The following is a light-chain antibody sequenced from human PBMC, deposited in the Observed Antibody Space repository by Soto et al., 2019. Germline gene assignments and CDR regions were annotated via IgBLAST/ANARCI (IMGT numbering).Light chain of an antibody. Sequence: DIVMTQSPLSLPVTPGEPASISCRSSQSLLHSNGYNYLDWYLQKPGQSPQLLIYLGSNRSSGVPDRFSGSGSGTDFTLTISRLEPEDFVVYYCHQYGGSPPYTFGQGTKLEIK. CDR1: QSLLHSNGYNY. V-gene: IGKV2-28*01. CDR3: HQYGGSPPYT. J-gene: IGKJ2*01. CDR2: LGS.